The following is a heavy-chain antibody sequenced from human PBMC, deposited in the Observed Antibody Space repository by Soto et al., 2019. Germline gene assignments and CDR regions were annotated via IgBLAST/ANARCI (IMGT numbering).Heavy chain of an antibody. D-gene: IGHD6-25*01. Sequence: QVQLVQSGAEMKRPGASVILSCKASGYIFTTYSIHWVRQTAGQGLEWMAKVDPRDGSTGYAQKFGGRVSMAWDTSTGTVSMEVSSLTSADTATYYCARVRSSGREFDYWGQGTQVTVSS. CDR3: ARVRSSGREFDY. CDR2: VDPRDGST. V-gene: IGHV1-46*01. CDR1: GYIFTTYS. J-gene: IGHJ4*02.